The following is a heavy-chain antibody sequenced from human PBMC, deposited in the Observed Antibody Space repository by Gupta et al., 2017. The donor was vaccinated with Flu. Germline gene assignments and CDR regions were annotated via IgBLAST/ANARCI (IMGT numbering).Heavy chain of an antibody. V-gene: IGHV3-21*02. CDR2: ISSSSSYI. CDR3: ARAWDCSGGSCYLDY. CDR1: GFTFRNYA. Sequence: EVQLVESGGGPGKPGGSLRLSCAATGFTFRNYAVNWSRQAPGKGLEWVSSISSSSSYIYYADSVKGRFTISRDNAKNSLYLQMNSLRVDDTAVYYCARAWDCSGGSCYLDYWGQGTLVTVSS. J-gene: IGHJ4*02. D-gene: IGHD2-15*01.